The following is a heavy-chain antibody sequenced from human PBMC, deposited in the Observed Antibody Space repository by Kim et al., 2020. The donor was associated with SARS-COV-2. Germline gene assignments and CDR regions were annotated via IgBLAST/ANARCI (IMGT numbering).Heavy chain of an antibody. CDR3: ARAGGYSFGLYYYGVDV. Sequence: SETLSLTCTVSGGSISSYYWSWIRQPPGKGLEWIGYIYYSGSTNYNPSLKRRVTISVDTSKNQFSLKLSSVTAADTAVYYCARAGGYSFGLYYYGVDVWGQGTTVTVSS. V-gene: IGHV4-59*01. CDR1: GGSISSYY. J-gene: IGHJ6*02. D-gene: IGHD5-18*01. CDR2: IYYSGST.